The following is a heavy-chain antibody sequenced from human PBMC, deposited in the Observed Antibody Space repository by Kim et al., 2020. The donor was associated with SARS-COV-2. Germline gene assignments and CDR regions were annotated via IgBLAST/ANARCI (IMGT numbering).Heavy chain of an antibody. J-gene: IGHJ6*02. V-gene: IGHV1-3*01. CDR3: AIEGGFSGRTQDGMDV. CDR1: GYTFTTYA. Sequence: ASVKVSCKASGYTFTTYAMHWVRQAHGQRPEWMGWINCGTGNTKYSQWFQDRITITRDTSASSAYMELRSLRSADTGVYYCAIEGGFSGRTQDGMDVWGQGTTVTVSS. CDR2: INCGTGNT. D-gene: IGHD3-10*01.